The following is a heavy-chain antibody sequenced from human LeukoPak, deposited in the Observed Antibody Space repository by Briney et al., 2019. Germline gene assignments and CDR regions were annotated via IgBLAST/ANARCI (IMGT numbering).Heavy chain of an antibody. CDR3: ARGLTSVPAATHYFDY. CDR1: GGSISSGDYY. Sequence: SQTLSLTCTVSGGSISSGDYYWSWIRQPPGKGLEWIGYIYYSGSTYYNPSLKSRVTISVDTSKNQFSLKLSSVTAADTAVYYCARGLTSVPAATHYFDYWGQGTLVTVSS. CDR2: IYYSGST. V-gene: IGHV4-30-4*01. J-gene: IGHJ4*02. D-gene: IGHD2-2*01.